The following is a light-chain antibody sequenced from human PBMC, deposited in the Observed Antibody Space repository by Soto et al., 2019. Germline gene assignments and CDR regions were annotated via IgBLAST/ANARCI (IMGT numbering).Light chain of an antibody. Sequence: EIVLTQSPATLSLSPGERITLSCRASQSVSSYLACYQQKPGQAPRLLIYDASNRATGIPARFSVSASGTDFTLTISSLEPEDFAVYYCQQRSNGPRTFGQGTKVEIK. CDR2: DAS. V-gene: IGKV3-11*01. J-gene: IGKJ1*01. CDR3: QQRSNGPRT. CDR1: QSVSSY.